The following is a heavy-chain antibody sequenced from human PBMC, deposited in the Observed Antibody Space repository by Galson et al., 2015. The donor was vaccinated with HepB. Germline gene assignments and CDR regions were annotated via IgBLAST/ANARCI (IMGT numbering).Heavy chain of an antibody. CDR2: ISYDGSNK. D-gene: IGHD2-8*01. Sequence: SLRLSCAASGFTFISYAMHWVRQAPGKGLEWVAVISYDGSNKYYADSVKGRFTISRDNSKNTLYLQMNSLRAEDTALYYCARDKIFYNTYLRGYWEGFDYWGQGTLVTVSS. CDR1: GFTFISYA. CDR3: ARDKIFYNTYLRGYWEGFDY. V-gene: IGHV3-30-3*01. J-gene: IGHJ4*02.